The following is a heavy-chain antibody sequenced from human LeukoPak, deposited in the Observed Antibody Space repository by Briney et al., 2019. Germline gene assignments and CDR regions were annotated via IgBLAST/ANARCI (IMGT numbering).Heavy chain of an antibody. D-gene: IGHD3-16*01. CDR2: ISSSGSTI. CDR3: ARAGLGYAFDI. V-gene: IGHV3-48*01. CDR1: GFTFSSYA. J-gene: IGHJ3*02. Sequence: PGGSLRLSCAASGFTFSSYAMNWVRQAPGKGLEWVSYISSSGSTIYYADSVKGRFTISRDNAKNSLYLQMNSLRAEDTAVYYCARAGLGYAFDIWGQGTMVTVSS.